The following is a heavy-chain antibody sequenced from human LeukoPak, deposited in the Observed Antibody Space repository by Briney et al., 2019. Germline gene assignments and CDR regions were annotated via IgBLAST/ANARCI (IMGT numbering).Heavy chain of an antibody. Sequence: GGSLRLSCVASRFAFSNYWMSWVRQAPGKGLEWVANINQDGSKKPYADSMKGRFTISRDNAKESLYLQLNSLRADDTAVYYCAKWGPHCVGDYCPALDSWGQGTLVTVSS. J-gene: IGHJ4*02. CDR3: AKWGPHCVGDYCPALDS. V-gene: IGHV3-7*01. D-gene: IGHD2-21*02. CDR1: RFAFSNYW. CDR2: INQDGSKK.